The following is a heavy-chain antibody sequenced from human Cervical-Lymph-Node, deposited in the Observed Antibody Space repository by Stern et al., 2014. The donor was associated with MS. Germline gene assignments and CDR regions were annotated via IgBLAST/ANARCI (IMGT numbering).Heavy chain of an antibody. D-gene: IGHD5-18*01. V-gene: IGHV1-8*01. CDR2: MNPNSGNT. CDR3: ARVPHRYSRQHAPRGY. J-gene: IGHJ4*02. CDR1: GYTFTSYD. Sequence: QVQLGQSGAEVKKPGASVKVSCKASGYTFTSYDINWVRQATGQGLEWMGWMNPNSGNTGYAQKFQGRVTMTRNTSLSTAYRELSSLRSEDTAVYYCARVPHRYSRQHAPRGYWGQGTLVTVSS.